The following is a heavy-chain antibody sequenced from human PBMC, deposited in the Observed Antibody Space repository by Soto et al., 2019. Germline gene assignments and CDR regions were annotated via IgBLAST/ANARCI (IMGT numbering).Heavy chain of an antibody. J-gene: IGHJ4*02. CDR3: ASSTVTVSFDY. D-gene: IGHD4-17*01. Sequence: QVQLVQSGAEVKKPGSSVKVSCKASGGTFSSYTISWVRQAPGQGLEWMGRIIPILGIANYAQKFQDRVTITADKSTSTAYMELSSLRSEDTAVYYCASSTVTVSFDYWGQGTLVTVSS. CDR1: GGTFSSYT. CDR2: IIPILGIA. V-gene: IGHV1-69*02.